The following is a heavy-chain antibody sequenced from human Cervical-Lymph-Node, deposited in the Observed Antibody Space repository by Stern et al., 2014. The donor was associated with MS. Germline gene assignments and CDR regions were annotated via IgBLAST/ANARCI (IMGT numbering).Heavy chain of an antibody. J-gene: IGHJ4*02. D-gene: IGHD4-11*01. CDR3: ALRRSYYVF. V-gene: IGHV1-69*01. Sequence: KLVQSGSEVKKPGSSVKVSCKPSGDTFSNYALSWVRQAPGQGLEWVGGLIPFYGATRYGRKFQGRVTITPEESTGTAFMELTNLTSDDTAIYYCALRRSYYVFWGQGTLITVSS. CDR1: GDTFSNYA. CDR2: LIPFYGAT.